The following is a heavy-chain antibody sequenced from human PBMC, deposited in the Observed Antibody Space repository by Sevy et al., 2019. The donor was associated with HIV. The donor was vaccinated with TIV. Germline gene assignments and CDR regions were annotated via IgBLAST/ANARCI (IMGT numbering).Heavy chain of an antibody. CDR1: GGTFSSYA. J-gene: IGHJ6*02. Sequence: ASVKVSCKASGGTFSSYAISWVRQAPGQGLEWMGGIIPIFGTANYAQKFQGRVTITADESTSTAYMELSSLRSEETAVYYCARQGRYYYGSGSHMDVWGQGTTVTVSS. V-gene: IGHV1-69*13. CDR3: ARQGRYYYGSGSHMDV. CDR2: IIPIFGTA. D-gene: IGHD3-10*01.